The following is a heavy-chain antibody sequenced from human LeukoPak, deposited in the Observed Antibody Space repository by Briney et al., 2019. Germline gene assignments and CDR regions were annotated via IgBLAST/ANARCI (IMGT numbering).Heavy chain of an antibody. J-gene: IGHJ4*02. CDR2: IKQDGSEK. D-gene: IGHD3-22*01. CDR3: ARDKYYDRYFDA. Sequence: GGSLRLSCVASGFTFNSNWMSWVRQAPGKGLEWVANIKQDGSEKYYVDSVKGRFTISSDNAKNSVSLQMNSLRAEDTAMYYCARDKYYDRYFDAWGQGILVTVSS. CDR1: GFTFNSNW. V-gene: IGHV3-7*01.